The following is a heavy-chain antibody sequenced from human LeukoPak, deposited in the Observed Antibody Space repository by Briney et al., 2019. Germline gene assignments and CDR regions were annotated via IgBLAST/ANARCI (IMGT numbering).Heavy chain of an antibody. V-gene: IGHV4-34*01. Sequence: SSETLSLTCAVYGGSFSGYYWSWIRQPPGKGLEWIGEMYLSGTTHSNPSVKSRVTISIDKSKNQFFLNLSSVTAADTAVYYCAGLVGRYSSGLYYYYFDYWGQGTLVTVSS. CDR1: GGSFSGYY. CDR3: AGLVGRYSSGLYYYYFDY. CDR2: MYLSGTT. J-gene: IGHJ4*02. D-gene: IGHD3-22*01.